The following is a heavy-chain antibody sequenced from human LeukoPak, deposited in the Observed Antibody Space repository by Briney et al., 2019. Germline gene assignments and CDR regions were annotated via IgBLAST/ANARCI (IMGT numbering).Heavy chain of an antibody. J-gene: IGHJ4*02. CDR1: GITFSTYW. Sequence: GGSLRLSCAASGITFSTYWMSWVRQAPGKGLEWLANIKQDGSEKYYLDSVKGRFTISRDNAKNSLYLQMNSLRPEDTAVYYCATTEHWLPQGVGYWGQGTLVTVSS. CDR2: IKQDGSEK. V-gene: IGHV3-7*01. CDR3: ATTEHWLPQGVGY. D-gene: IGHD6-19*01.